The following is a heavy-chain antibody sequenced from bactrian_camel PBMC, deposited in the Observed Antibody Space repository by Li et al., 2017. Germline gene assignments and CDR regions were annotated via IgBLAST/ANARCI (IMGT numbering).Heavy chain of an antibody. J-gene: IGHJ4*01. CDR2: IDTDGST. CDR1: GLTFTDYG. V-gene: IGHV3S10*01. D-gene: IGHD2*01. Sequence: LVESGGGLVKPGGSLRLSCAASGLTFTDYGMSWVRQAPGKEREGVATIDTDGSTRYADSVKGRFTLSKDNAKNTLYLQMNSLKPEDSAMYYCAADLARYCGAFSGFFARASWGQGTQVTVS. CDR3: AADLARYCGAFSGFFARAS.